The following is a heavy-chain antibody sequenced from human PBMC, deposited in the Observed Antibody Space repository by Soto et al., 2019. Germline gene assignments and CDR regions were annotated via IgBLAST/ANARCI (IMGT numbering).Heavy chain of an antibody. D-gene: IGHD1-26*01. Sequence: QVQLQESGPGLAKPSETLSLTCTDSGGSVSSGSYYWSWIRQPPGRGLEWIGYIYYSGSTNYNPSLKSRVTISVDTSKNQFSLKLSSVTAADTAVYYCARSGSSSFDYWGQGTLVTVSA. J-gene: IGHJ4*02. CDR1: GGSVSSGSYY. V-gene: IGHV4-61*01. CDR3: ARSGSSSFDY. CDR2: IYYSGST.